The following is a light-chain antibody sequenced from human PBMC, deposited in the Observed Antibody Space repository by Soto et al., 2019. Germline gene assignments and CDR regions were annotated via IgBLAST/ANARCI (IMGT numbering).Light chain of an antibody. Sequence: QSALTQPASVSGSPGQSITISCTGTNSDVESYNFVSWYQQHPGKAPKLMIYEGSKRPSGVSDRFSGSKSGNTASLTISGLQAEDEADYHCSSHTSSSTRLLFGGGTKLTVL. J-gene: IGLJ2*01. CDR3: SSHTSSSTRLL. CDR2: EGS. CDR1: NSDVESYNF. V-gene: IGLV2-14*02.